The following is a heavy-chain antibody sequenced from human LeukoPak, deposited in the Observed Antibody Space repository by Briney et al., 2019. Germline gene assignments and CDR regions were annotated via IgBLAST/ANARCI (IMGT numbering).Heavy chain of an antibody. V-gene: IGHV3-21*01. CDR1: GFTFSSYS. J-gene: IGHJ4*01. CDR3: AREPSNDYGDNGPIDY. CDR2: ISSSSSYI. D-gene: IGHD4-17*01. Sequence: SGGSLRLSCAASGFTFSSYSMNWVRQAPGKGLEWVSSISSSSSYIYYADSVKGRFTISRDNAKNSLYLQMNSLRAEDTAVYYCAREPSNDYGDNGPIDYWGQGTLVTVSS.